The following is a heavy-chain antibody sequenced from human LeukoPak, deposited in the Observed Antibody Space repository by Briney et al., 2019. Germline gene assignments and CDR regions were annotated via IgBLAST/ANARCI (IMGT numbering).Heavy chain of an antibody. J-gene: IGHJ4*02. D-gene: IGHD3-22*01. Sequence: SETLSLTCAVYGGSFSGYYWSWIRQPPGKGLEWIGEINHSGSTNYNPSLKSRVTISVDTSKNQFSLKLSSVTAADTAVYYCARGLYYYDSSGYSFGRFDYWGQGTLVTVSS. V-gene: IGHV4-34*01. CDR2: INHSGST. CDR1: GGSFSGYY. CDR3: ARGLYYYDSSGYSFGRFDY.